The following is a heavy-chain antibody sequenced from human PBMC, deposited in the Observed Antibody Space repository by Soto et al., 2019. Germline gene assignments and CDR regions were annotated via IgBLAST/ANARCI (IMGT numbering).Heavy chain of an antibody. V-gene: IGHV3-11*05. CDR2: IDSSSSYT. CDR1: GFTFSDYY. Sequence: QVQLVESGGGLVKPGGSLRLSCAASGFTFSDYYMSWIRQAPGKGLEWVSYIDSSSSYTNYADSVKGRFTISRDNAKNSLDLQMDSLRAENTAASYCARGSYYVSGSTIDYWGQGTLVTVSS. J-gene: IGHJ4*02. CDR3: ARGSYYVSGSTIDY. D-gene: IGHD3-10*01.